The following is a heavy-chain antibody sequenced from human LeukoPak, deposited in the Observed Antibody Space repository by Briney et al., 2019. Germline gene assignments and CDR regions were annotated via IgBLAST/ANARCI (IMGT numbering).Heavy chain of an antibody. V-gene: IGHV3-7*01. CDR3: ARDSGSYSYYYYGMDV. CDR2: IKQDGSEK. CDR1: GFTFSSYW. Sequence: GGSLRLSCAASGFTFSSYWMSWVRQAPGKGLEWVANIKQDGSEKYYADSVKGRFTISRDNSKNTLYLQMSSLRAEDTAVYYCARDSGSYSYYYYGMDVWGQGTTVTVSS. D-gene: IGHD1-26*01. J-gene: IGHJ6*02.